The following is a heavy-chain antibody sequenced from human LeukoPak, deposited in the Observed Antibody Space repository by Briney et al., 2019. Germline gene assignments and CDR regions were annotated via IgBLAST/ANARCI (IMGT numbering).Heavy chain of an antibody. J-gene: IGHJ4*02. CDR2: FDPEDGET. D-gene: IGHD2-15*01. CDR1: GYTLTELS. V-gene: IGHV1-24*01. CDR3: ATVLLCSGGSCYRSNEYGY. Sequence: GASVKVSCKVSGYTLTELSIHWVRQAPGKGLEWMGGFDPEDGETIYAQKFQGRVTMTEDTSTDTAYMELSSLRSEDTAVYYCATVLLCSGGSCYRSNEYGYWGQGTLVTVSS.